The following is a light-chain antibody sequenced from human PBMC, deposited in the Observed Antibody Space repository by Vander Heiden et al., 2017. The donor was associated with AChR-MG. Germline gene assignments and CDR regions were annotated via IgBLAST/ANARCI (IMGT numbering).Light chain of an antibody. V-gene: IGKV2-28*01. Sequence: DIVMSQSPLSLAVSPGEPASVSCRSSQSLLHKNGYHYLDWYLQKPGQSPQLLVYLGSNRASGVPDGFSGSGSGTDFTLKISRVEPEDVGVYYCMEALQSPCTFGQGTKLEIK. J-gene: IGKJ2*02. CDR1: QSLLHKNGYHY. CDR2: LGS. CDR3: MEALQSPCT.